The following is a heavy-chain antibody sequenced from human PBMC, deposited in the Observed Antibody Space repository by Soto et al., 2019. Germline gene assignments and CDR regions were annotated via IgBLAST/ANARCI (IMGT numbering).Heavy chain of an antibody. D-gene: IGHD5-18*01. V-gene: IGHV5-10-1*01. J-gene: IGHJ4*02. CDR1: GYSFTSYW. Sequence: GESLKISCKGSGYSFTSYWISWVRQMPGKGLGWMGRIDPSDSYTNYSPSFQGHVTISADKSISTAYLQWSSLKASDTAMYYCARWISGYSYGYGYWGQGTLVTVSS. CDR3: ARWISGYSYGYGY. CDR2: IDPSDSYT.